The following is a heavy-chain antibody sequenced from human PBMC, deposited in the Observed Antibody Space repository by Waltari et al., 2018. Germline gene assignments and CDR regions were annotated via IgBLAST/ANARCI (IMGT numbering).Heavy chain of an antibody. CDR1: GGTFSSYA. D-gene: IGHD3-22*01. V-gene: IGHV1-69*01. CDR3: ARIYDSSGYYYGRGTS. CDR2: TIPIFGTA. J-gene: IGHJ4*02. Sequence: QVQLVQSGAEVKKPGSSVKVSCKASGGTFSSYAISWVRQAPGQGLEWMGGTIPIFGTATYAKKFQGRVTITADESTSTAYMELSSLRSEDTAVYYCARIYDSSGYYYGRGTSWGQGTLVTVSS.